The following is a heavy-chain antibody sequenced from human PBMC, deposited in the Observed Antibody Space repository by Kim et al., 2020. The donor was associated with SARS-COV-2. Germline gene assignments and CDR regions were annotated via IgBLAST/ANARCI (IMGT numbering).Heavy chain of an antibody. D-gene: IGHD6-19*01. Sequence: ASVKVSCKASGYTFTKYGINWVRQAPGHGLEWMGWINSDTGKPTYAQGFTGRFVFSLDTSVNTAYLQISSLQTADTAVYFCARTVAVLDYWGQGTLVTVSS. CDR1: GYTFTKYG. V-gene: IGHV7-4-1*02. CDR2: INSDTGKP. J-gene: IGHJ4*02. CDR3: ARTVAVLDY.